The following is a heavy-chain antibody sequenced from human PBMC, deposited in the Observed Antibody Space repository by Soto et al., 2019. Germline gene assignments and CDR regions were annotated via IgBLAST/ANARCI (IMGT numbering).Heavy chain of an antibody. J-gene: IGHJ6*02. D-gene: IGHD2-21*01. CDR2: VNPLLSAT. Sequence: QEILVQSGAEVRKPGSSVKISCQTAGGDFKNFAINWLRQAPGQGPEWLGSVNPLLSATYYSPEVQDRLTIIAGKTTGTSYMELRSLRFDDAATYYCAGYSIAVIAAQGHFYAMDVWGQGTTVTVSS. CDR1: GGDFKNFA. CDR3: AGYSIAVIAAQGHFYAMDV. V-gene: IGHV1-69*06.